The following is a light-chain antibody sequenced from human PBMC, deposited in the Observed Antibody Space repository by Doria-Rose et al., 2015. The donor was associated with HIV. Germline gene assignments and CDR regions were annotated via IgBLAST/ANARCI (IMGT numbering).Light chain of an antibody. Sequence: DIQVTQSPSSLSASIGDRVTITCRASQTVSPYLNWFQQEPGKAPKILIYAASRLQSGVPSRFSGSGSGTDFTLAISGLQPGDFAAYYCQQNYSSPPWTFGQGTK. J-gene: IGKJ1*01. CDR1: QTVSPY. CDR3: QQNYSSPPWT. V-gene: IGKV1-39*01. CDR2: AAS.